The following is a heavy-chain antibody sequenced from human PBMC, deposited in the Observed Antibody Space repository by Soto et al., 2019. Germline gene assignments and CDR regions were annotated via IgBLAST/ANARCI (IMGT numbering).Heavy chain of an antibody. CDR1: GYTFTSYA. CDR2: INAGNGNT. CDR3: ARRSIGQSAYYEDY. Sequence: QVQLVQSGAEEKKPGASVKVSCKASGYTFTSYAMHWVRQAPGQRLEWMGWINAGNGNTKYSQKFQGRVTITRDTSASTAYMGLSSLRSEDPAVYYGARRSIGQSAYYEDYWGQGALVTLSS. D-gene: IGHD3-3*01. J-gene: IGHJ4*02. V-gene: IGHV1-3*05.